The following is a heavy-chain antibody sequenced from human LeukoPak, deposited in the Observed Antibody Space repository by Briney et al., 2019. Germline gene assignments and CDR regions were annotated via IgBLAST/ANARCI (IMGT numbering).Heavy chain of an antibody. D-gene: IGHD2-15*01. CDR3: ARDCSGGSCYDGVDY. V-gene: IGHV1-18*01. CDR2: ISAYNGNI. Sequence: ASVKVSCKASGYTFTRYGISWVRQAPGQGLEWMGWISAYNGNIKYAQKLQGRDTMTTDTSTSTAYMGLRSLRSDDTAVYYCARDCSGGSCYDGVDYWGQGTLVIVSS. J-gene: IGHJ4*02. CDR1: GYTFTRYG.